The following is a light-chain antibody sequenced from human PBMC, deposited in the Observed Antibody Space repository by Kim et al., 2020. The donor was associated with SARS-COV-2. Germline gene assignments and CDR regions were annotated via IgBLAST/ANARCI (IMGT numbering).Light chain of an antibody. J-gene: IGKJ4*01. V-gene: IGKV1-33*01. Sequence: ASVGDRVTITCQANQDIGNSLNWYQQRPGEAPKLLIDYTITLQRVVPSRFSGSGSGTDFSFTISSLQPEDFATYFCQQYDNFRLTFGGETKVDIK. CDR1: QDIGNS. CDR3: QQYDNFRLT. CDR2: YTI.